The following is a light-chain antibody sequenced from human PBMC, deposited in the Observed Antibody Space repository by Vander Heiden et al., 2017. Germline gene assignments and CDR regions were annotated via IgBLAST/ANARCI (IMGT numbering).Light chain of an antibody. J-gene: IGLJ3*02. CDR3: ETWDSNTWV. CDR1: SGHRSDS. Sequence: PGRTQSSSASASRGSSVKITGTVSSGHRSDSIAWHQQQPGKAPRYLMNLDGSGSYNKGSGVPVRSSGSSSCADRYLTISNRQVEDEADYYCETWDSNTWVFGGGTKLTVL. CDR2: LDGSGSY. V-gene: IGLV4-60*01.